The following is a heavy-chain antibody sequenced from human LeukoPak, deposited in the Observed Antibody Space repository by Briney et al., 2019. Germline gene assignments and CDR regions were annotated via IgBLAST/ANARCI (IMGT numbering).Heavy chain of an antibody. CDR1: GGSLSSYY. CDR3: ASGLNYYYGMDV. CDR2: IYTSGST. Sequence: SETLSLTCTVSGGSLSSYYWNWIRQPAGKGLEWIGRIYTSGSTKYNSSLKSRVTMSVDTSRNQFSLKMSSVTAADTAVYYCASGLNYYYGMDVWGQGTTVTVSS. J-gene: IGHJ6*02. V-gene: IGHV4-4*07.